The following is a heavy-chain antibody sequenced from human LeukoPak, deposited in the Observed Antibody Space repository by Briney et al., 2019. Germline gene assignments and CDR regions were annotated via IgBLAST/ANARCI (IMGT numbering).Heavy chain of an antibody. CDR1: GYTFTNCG. Sequence: ASVKVSCKASGYTFTNCGIIWVRQAPGQGLDWMGWISAYNGHTNYAQKLQGRVTMTTDTSTSTAYMELRSLRSDDTAVYYCARDIAEQWLVRKYYFDYWGQGTLVTVSS. CDR3: ARDIAEQWLVRKYYFDY. J-gene: IGHJ4*02. V-gene: IGHV1-18*01. D-gene: IGHD6-19*01. CDR2: ISAYNGHT.